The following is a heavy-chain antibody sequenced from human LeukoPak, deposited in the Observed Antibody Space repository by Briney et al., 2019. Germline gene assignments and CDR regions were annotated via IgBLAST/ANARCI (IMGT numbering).Heavy chain of an antibody. CDR3: ARAVGGDGSGSL. CDR2: IYYRVTS. D-gene: IGHD3-10*01. V-gene: IGHV4-59*01. CDR1: GDSISTYY. J-gene: IGHJ4*02. Sequence: SETLSLTCTVSGDSISTYYWSRIRQPPGKGLEWIGYIYYRVTSDYNPSLKSRVTMSVDMSTRQISLKLSSVTAADTAVYYCARAVGGDGSGSLWGPGTLVTVSS.